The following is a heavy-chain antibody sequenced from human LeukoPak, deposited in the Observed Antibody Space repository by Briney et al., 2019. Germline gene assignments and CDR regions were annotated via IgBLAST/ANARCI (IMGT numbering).Heavy chain of an antibody. CDR1: GGTFSSYA. D-gene: IGHD1-26*01. J-gene: IGHJ4*02. CDR2: IIPIFGIE. CDR3: ARAGRSESLDDY. V-gene: IGHV1-69*10. Sequence: SSEKVSCKASGGTFSSYAISWVRQAPGHRLEWTGGIIPIFGIENYAQKFQGRVKITADKYTSTAYMELSSLRSEDTAVYFCARAGRSESLDDYWGQGTLVTVSS.